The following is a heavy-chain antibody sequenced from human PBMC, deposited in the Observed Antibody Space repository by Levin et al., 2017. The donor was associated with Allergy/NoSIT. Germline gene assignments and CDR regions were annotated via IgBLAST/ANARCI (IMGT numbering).Heavy chain of an antibody. CDR1: GGTFSSYT. Sequence: SVKVSCKASGGTFSSYTISWVRQAPGQGLEWMGRIIPILGIANYAQKFQGRVTITADKSTSTAYMELSSLRSEDTAVYYCASIDRFGGVIVPWGQGTLVTVSS. V-gene: IGHV1-69*02. J-gene: IGHJ5*02. CDR3: ASIDRFGGVIVP. CDR2: IIPILGIA. D-gene: IGHD3-16*02.